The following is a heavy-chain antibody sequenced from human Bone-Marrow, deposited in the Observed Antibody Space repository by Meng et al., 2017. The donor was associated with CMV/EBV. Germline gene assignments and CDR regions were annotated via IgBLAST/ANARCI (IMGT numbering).Heavy chain of an antibody. CDR3: ARSHSSGTYSLVDY. D-gene: IGHD1-26*01. V-gene: IGHV1-2*02. CDR2: INPNSGGT. Sequence: ASVKVSCKASGYIFTDYYMHWVRQAPGQGLEWMGWINPNSGGTIYAQKFQGRVTMTRDTSISTASMELSRLRSDDTAVYYCARSHSSGTYSLVDYWGQGTLVTVYS. J-gene: IGHJ4*02. CDR1: GYIFTDYY.